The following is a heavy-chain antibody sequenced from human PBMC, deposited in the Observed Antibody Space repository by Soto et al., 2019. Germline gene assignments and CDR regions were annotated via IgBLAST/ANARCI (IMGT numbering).Heavy chain of an antibody. V-gene: IGHV1-69*08. Sequence: QGQLVQSGAEVKNPGSSVNVSCKASGGTFSSHTFSWVRQAPGQGLEWMGRIIPALGTATYAQKFQGRVTITADESATTVYMELNSPSSEDTAVYYCARPHFGDYWYVDLWGRGTLVTVSS. D-gene: IGHD4-17*01. J-gene: IGHJ2*01. CDR2: IIPALGTA. CDR3: ARPHFGDYWYVDL. CDR1: GGTFSSHT.